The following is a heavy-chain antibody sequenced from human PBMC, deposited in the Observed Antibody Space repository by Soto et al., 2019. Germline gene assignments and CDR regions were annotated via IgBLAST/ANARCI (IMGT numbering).Heavy chain of an antibody. D-gene: IGHD2-2*01. CDR1: GYTFTGYY. CDR3: AREKCSSTSCYLGGDYYYGMDV. V-gene: IGHV1-2*02. J-gene: IGHJ6*02. Sequence: ASVKVSCKASGYTFTGYYMHWVRQAPGQGLEWMGWINPNSGGTNYAQKFQGRVTMTRDTSISTAYMELSRLRSDDTGVYYCAREKCSSTSCYLGGDYYYGMDVWGQGTTVTVSS. CDR2: INPNSGGT.